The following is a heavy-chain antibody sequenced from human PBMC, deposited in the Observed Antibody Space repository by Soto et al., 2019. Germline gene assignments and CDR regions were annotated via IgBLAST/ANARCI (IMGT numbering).Heavy chain of an antibody. CDR3: ARERIAAAGKLNWFDP. J-gene: IGHJ5*02. V-gene: IGHV3-66*01. CDR2: IYSGGST. CDR1: GFTVSSNY. D-gene: IGHD6-13*01. Sequence: EVQLVESGGGLVQPGGSLRLSCAASGFTVSSNYMSWVRQAPGKGLEWVSVIYSGGSTYYADSVKGRFTISRDNSKNTLYLQMNSLRAEDTAVYYCARERIAAAGKLNWFDPWGQGTLVTVSS.